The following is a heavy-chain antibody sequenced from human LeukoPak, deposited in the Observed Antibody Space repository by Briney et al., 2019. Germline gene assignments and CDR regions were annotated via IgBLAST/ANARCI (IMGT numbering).Heavy chain of an antibody. D-gene: IGHD3-10*01. V-gene: IGHV3-53*01. CDR1: GFTVSSNH. J-gene: IGHJ4*02. Sequence: GGSLRLSCAASGFTVSSNHMSWVRQAPGKGLEWVSVIYSGGSTYYADSVKGRFTISRDNSKNTLYLQMNSLRAEDTAAYYCARGYGSGSLFLDYWGQGTLVTVSS. CDR2: IYSGGST. CDR3: ARGYGSGSLFLDY.